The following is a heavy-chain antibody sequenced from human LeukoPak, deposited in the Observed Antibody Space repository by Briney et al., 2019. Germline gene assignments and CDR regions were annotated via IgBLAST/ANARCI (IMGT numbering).Heavy chain of an antibody. Sequence: PSETLSLTCTVSGGSISSSVYYWGWIRQPPGKGLEWIGEINHSGSTNYNPSLKSRVTISVDTSKNQFSLKLSSVTAADTAVYYCAGPSGRYYYYYMDVWGKGTTVTVSS. V-gene: IGHV4-39*07. CDR3: AGPSGRYYYYYMDV. CDR1: GGSISSSVYY. J-gene: IGHJ6*03. CDR2: INHSGST.